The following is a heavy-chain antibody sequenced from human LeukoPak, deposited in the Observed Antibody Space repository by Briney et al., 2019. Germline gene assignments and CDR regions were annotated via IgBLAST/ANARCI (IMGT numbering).Heavy chain of an antibody. CDR3: ARVSYSYGYDY. V-gene: IGHV1-8*03. CDR1: GYTFTSYD. J-gene: IGHJ4*02. D-gene: IGHD5-18*01. Sequence: ASVKVSCKASGYTFTSYDINWVRQATGRGLEWMGWMNPNSGNTGYAQKFQGRVTITRNTSISTAYMELSSLRSEDTAVYYCARVSYSYGYDYWGQGTLVTVSS. CDR2: MNPNSGNT.